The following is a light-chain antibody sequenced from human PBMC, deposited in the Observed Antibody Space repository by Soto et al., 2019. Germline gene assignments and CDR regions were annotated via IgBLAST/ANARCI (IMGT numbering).Light chain of an antibody. V-gene: IGKV3-20*01. CDR1: QSLSNNY. CDR3: QQYGSSPYT. Sequence: DIVLTQSPATLSLSPGERATLSCRASQSLSNNYLAWYQKKPGQSPRLLIYGASTRATGIPDRFSGSGSGTDFTLTITRLEPEDFAVYYCQQYGSSPYTFGLGTKLEIK. CDR2: GAS. J-gene: IGKJ2*01.